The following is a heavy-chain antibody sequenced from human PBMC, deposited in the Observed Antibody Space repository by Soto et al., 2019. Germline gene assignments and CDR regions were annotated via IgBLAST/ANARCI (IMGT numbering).Heavy chain of an antibody. V-gene: IGHV3-48*02. CDR2: ISSSSSTI. CDR1: GFTFSSYS. D-gene: IGHD1-26*01. CDR3: ARDGGSLGY. J-gene: IGHJ4*02. Sequence: EVQLLESGGGLVQPGGSLRLSCAASGFTFSSYSMNWVRQAPGKGLEWVSYISSSSSTIYYADSVKGRFTISRDNAKNPLYLQMNSLRDEDTAVYYCARDGGSLGYWGQGTLVTVSS.